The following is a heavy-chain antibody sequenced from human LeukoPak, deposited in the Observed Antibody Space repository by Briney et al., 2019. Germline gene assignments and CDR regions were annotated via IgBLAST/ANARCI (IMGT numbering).Heavy chain of an antibody. CDR1: GFTFSSYG. CDR2: IWYDGSNK. J-gene: IGHJ6*03. CDR3: AKDGRFLAQDYYYMDV. Sequence: GGSLRLSCAASGFTFSSYGMHWVRQAPGKGLEWVAVIWYDGSNKYYADSVKGRFTISRDNSKNTLYLQMNSLRAEDTAVYYCAKDGRFLAQDYYYMDVWGKGTTVTVSS. V-gene: IGHV3-33*06. D-gene: IGHD3-3*01.